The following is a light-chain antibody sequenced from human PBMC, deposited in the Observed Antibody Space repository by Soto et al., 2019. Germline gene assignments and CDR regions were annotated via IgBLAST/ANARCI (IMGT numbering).Light chain of an antibody. CDR3: AAWDDSLRV. J-gene: IGLJ1*01. Sequence: QSVLTQPPSASGTPGQRVTISCSGGSSNIGSNTVNWYQQLPGTAPKLLIYSNNQRPSGVPDRFSGSKSGTSASLAISGLQSEDEADYYCAAWDDSLRVFGTGTKLTVL. CDR2: SNN. CDR1: SSNIGSNT. V-gene: IGLV1-44*01.